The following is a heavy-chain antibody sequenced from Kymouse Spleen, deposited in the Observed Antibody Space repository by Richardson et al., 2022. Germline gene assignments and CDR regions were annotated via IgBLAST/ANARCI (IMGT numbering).Heavy chain of an antibody. CDR3: ARGGDILTGYPYDY. CDR2: IYYSGST. CDR1: GGSISSYY. Sequence: QVQLQESGPGLVKPSETLSLTCTVSGGSISSYYWSWIRQPPGKGLEWIGYIYYSGSTNYNPSLKSRVTISVDTSKNQFSLKLSSVTAADTAVYYCARGGDILTGYPYDYWGQGTLVTVSS. J-gene: IGHJ4*02. D-gene: IGHD3-9*01. V-gene: IGHV4-59*01.